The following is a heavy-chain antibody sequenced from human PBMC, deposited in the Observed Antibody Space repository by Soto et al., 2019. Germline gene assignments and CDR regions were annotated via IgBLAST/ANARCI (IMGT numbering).Heavy chain of an antibody. CDR2: IYSSGDT. CDR1: GVSISSADCY. V-gene: IGHV4-31*11. CDR3: AKGSHTVTNNWFDP. J-gene: IGHJ5*02. D-gene: IGHD4-17*01. Sequence: SETLSLTCAVSGVSISSADCYGSWIRQHAGGGLEWIGHIYSSGDTYYNPSLKSRVTMSVDMSKNQLSLALTSMTAADTAIYYCAKGSHTVTNNWFDPWGQGARVTVSS.